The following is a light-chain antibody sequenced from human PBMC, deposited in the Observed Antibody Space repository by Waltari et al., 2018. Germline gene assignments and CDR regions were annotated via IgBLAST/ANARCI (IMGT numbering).Light chain of an antibody. Sequence: SYELTQPPSVSVSPGQTASITCSGDNLDDNNVCWYQQRPGQSPVLVIYQDTKRPSGIPARFYGSTSVNTATLTISGTQTLDEADYYCHVWDSTTVVFGGGTKLTVL. J-gene: IGLJ2*01. CDR1: NLDDNN. V-gene: IGLV3-1*01. CDR2: QDT. CDR3: HVWDSTTVV.